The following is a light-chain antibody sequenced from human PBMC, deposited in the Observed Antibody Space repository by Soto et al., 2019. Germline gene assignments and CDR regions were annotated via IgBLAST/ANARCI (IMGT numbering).Light chain of an antibody. V-gene: IGKV3-20*01. Sequence: EIVLTQSPGSLSLSPGERATISRRASQSASRSYLAWYQQKPGQAPRLLIYGASSRATGIPDRFSGSGSGTYFTLTISRREPEDFEVYYYQQYGSSPRTFGQGNKVEIK. CDR1: QSASRSY. CDR3: QQYGSSPRT. CDR2: GAS. J-gene: IGKJ1*01.